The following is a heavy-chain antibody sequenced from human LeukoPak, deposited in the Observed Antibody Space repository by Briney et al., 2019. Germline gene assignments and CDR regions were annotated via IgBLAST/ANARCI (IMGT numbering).Heavy chain of an antibody. J-gene: IGHJ4*02. CDR1: GGTYSSYA. D-gene: IGHD2-8*01. CDR3: ATSPEVYGTYYFDY. Sequence: SVKVSCKASGGTYSSYAISWVRQAPGQGLEWMGRMIPIFGTANYAQKFQGRVTITTDESTSTAYMELSSLRSEYAAMFYCATSPEVYGTYYFDYWGQGTLVTVSS. CDR2: MIPIFGTA. V-gene: IGHV1-69*05.